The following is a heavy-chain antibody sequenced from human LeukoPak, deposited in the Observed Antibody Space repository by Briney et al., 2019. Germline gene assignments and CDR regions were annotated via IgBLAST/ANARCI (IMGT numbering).Heavy chain of an antibody. CDR1: GYIFTSYW. J-gene: IGHJ4*02. CDR2: IYPADSDT. V-gene: IGHV5-51*01. CDR3: ARHSDWRFDY. D-gene: IGHD3-9*01. Sequence: GASLQISCKGSGYIFTSYWIAWVRQLPGKGLEWMGIIYPADSDTRYSPSFQGQVTISADKSVSTAYLQWSSLKASDTAMYYCARHSDWRFDYWGQGTLVTVSS.